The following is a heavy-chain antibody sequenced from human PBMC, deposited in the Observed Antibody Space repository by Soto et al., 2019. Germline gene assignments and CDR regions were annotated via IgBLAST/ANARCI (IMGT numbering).Heavy chain of an antibody. CDR3: ARDEGGYDILTGYYKAHHFDY. J-gene: IGHJ4*02. CDR1: GYPFTHFY. D-gene: IGHD3-9*01. CDR2: ISPHNFNT. Sequence: GPSAKVSCKASGYPFTHFYITWVRQAPVQVPEWMGAISPHNFNTNYAQKFRGRVTLTTEKSTNTAYMDLRSLTSDDTAVYYCARDEGGYDILTGYYKAHHFDYWGQGVPVTVSS. V-gene: IGHV1-18*01.